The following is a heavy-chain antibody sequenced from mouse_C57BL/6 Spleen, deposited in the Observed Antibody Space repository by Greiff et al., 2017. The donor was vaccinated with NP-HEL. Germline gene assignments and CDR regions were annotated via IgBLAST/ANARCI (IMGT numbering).Heavy chain of an antibody. CDR3: ARSGSFDY. Sequence: QVQLQQSGAELVRPGTSVKVFCKASGYAFTNYLIEWVKQRPGQGLEWIGVINPGSGGTNYNEKFKGKATLTADKSSSTAYMQLSSLTSEDSAVYFCARSGSFDYWGQGTTLTVSS. CDR1: GYAFTNYL. CDR2: INPGSGGT. D-gene: IGHD4-1*01. J-gene: IGHJ2*01. V-gene: IGHV1-54*01.